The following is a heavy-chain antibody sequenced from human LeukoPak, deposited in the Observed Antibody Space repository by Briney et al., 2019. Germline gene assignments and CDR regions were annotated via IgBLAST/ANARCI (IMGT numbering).Heavy chain of an antibody. Sequence: PGGSLRLSRAASGFTFISYSMNWVRQAPGKGLEWVSSISSSSSYIYYADSVKGRFTISRDNAENSLYLQMNSLRAEDTAVYYCASTPPDYGDYEGDYWGQGTLVTVSS. J-gene: IGHJ4*02. CDR2: ISSSSSYI. CDR3: ASTPPDYGDYEGDY. D-gene: IGHD4-17*01. V-gene: IGHV3-21*01. CDR1: GFTFISYS.